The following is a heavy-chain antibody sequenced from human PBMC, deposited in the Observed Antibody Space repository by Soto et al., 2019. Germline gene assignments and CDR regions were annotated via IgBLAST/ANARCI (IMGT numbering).Heavy chain of an antibody. D-gene: IGHD6-13*01. CDR1: GFILSDYT. J-gene: IGHJ6*02. V-gene: IGHV3-48*02. CDR2: ISSSGDAI. Sequence: EVQLVESGGDLVQPGGSLRLSCAASGFILSDYTMTWVRQAPGGGLEFVSHISSSGDAIFYAESVKGRFTVSRDNAKNSLYLQMNSLRDDDTAVYFCARDHGGSTWFVGVYYFFGMDVWGQGTAVTVSS. CDR3: ARDHGGSTWFVGVYYFFGMDV.